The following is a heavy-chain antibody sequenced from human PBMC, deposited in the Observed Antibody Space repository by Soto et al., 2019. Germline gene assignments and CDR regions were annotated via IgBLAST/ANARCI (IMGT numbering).Heavy chain of an antibody. J-gene: IGHJ3*02. CDR2: MNPNSGKI. Sequence: GASGRVSCKASGYTFTNYDINWVRQATGQGLEYMGWMNPNSGKIGYAQKFQGRVTITRDTSASTAYMQLSSLTSEDTAVYFCATPFFNDAFDIWGLGTMVT. V-gene: IGHV1-8*01. CDR1: GYTFTNYD. CDR3: ATPFFNDAFDI.